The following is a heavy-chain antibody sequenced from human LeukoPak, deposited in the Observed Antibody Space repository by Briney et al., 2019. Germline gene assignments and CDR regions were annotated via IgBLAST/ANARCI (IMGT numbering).Heavy chain of an antibody. J-gene: IGHJ2*01. CDR1: GGSISSYY. Sequence: PSETLPLTCTVSGGSISSYYWSWIRQPPGKGLEWIGYIYYSGSTNYNPSLKSRVTISVDTSKNQFSLKLSSVTAADTAVYYCARGTSGSYVWIWGRGTLVTVSS. CDR3: ARGTSGSYVWI. D-gene: IGHD1-26*01. CDR2: IYYSGST. V-gene: IGHV4-59*01.